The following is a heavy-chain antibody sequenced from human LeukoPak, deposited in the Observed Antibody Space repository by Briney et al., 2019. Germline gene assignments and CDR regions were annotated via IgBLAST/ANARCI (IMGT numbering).Heavy chain of an antibody. Sequence: GGSLRLSCEGSAFIFSGHWMNWVRQAPGKGLEWVSATSGNGAKTYYADSVKGRFTISGDNSKNTLYLQMNSLRAEDTAVYYCARGGDHYDILTGYYWSFDYWGQGTLVTVSS. CDR3: ARGGDHYDILTGYYWSFDY. CDR2: TSGNGAKT. CDR1: AFIFSGHW. D-gene: IGHD3-9*01. J-gene: IGHJ4*02. V-gene: IGHV3-23*01.